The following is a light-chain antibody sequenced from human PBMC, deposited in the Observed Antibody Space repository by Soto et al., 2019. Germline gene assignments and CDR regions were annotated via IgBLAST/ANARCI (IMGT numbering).Light chain of an antibody. J-gene: IGKJ4*01. Sequence: EIVLTQSPGTLSLSPGERATLSCRASQSVSSSYLAWYQQKPGQAPRLLIYGASSRATGIPDRFSGSGSGTDFTLTLSRLEPEDFAVYYCQQYGSSPPFGGGTKVEIK. V-gene: IGKV3-20*01. CDR1: QSVSSSY. CDR3: QQYGSSPP. CDR2: GAS.